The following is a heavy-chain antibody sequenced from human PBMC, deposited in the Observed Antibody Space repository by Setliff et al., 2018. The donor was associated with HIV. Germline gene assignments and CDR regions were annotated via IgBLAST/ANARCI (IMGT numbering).Heavy chain of an antibody. Sequence: SETLSLTCTVSGGSISSRSYYWSWLRQPAGKGLEWIGRIYSNGNTDYNPSLKSRVTISVDKSKNQISLKMTSVTAADTAVYYCTRDLTGFGSIFKYWGQGTLVTVSS. CDR1: GGSISSRSYY. CDR3: TRDLTGFGSIFKY. D-gene: IGHD2-21*01. CDR2: IYSNGNT. V-gene: IGHV4-61*02. J-gene: IGHJ4*02.